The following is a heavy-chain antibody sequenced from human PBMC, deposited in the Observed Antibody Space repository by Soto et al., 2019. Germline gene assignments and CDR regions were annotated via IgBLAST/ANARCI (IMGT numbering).Heavy chain of an antibody. Sequence: QVQLVQSGAEVKKRGSSVKVSCKASGGTFSSDAMNWVRQAPGQGLEWMGGIIPMFDTVDYAQKFQDRVTITEDESTTTAYMELSSLRSEDTAVYYWARGTQAWPHSMDVWGQGTTVSVSS. D-gene: IGHD2-21*01. CDR3: ARGTQAWPHSMDV. CDR1: GGTFSSDA. V-gene: IGHV1-69*12. CDR2: IIPMFDTV. J-gene: IGHJ6*02.